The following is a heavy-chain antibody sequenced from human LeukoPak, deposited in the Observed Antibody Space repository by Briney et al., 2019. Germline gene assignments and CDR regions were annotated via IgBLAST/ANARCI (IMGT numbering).Heavy chain of an antibody. CDR3: VRGAYGASISKWFAP. J-gene: IGHJ5*02. CDR1: GGCFSDYY. CDR2: INHSGIT. Sequence: SETLSLTCAVYGGCFSDYYWSWIRQRPGKGLEDIGEINHSGITNYHPSLMSRVTISVDTSKNQFALTLSSVTAADTAVYYCVRGAYGASISKWFAPWGQGTQVIVSP. V-gene: IGHV4-34*01. D-gene: IGHD4/OR15-4a*01.